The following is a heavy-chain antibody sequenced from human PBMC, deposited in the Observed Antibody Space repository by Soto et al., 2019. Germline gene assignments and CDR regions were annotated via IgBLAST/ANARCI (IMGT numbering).Heavy chain of an antibody. Sequence: QVQLVQSGAEEKKPGASVKVSCKASGYTFTSYAMHWVRQAPGQRLEWMGWINAGNGNTKYSQKFQGRVTITRDTXXGXAXXELSSLRSEDTAVYYCARETYYYDSSGRRSYYFDYWGQGTLVTVSS. CDR1: GYTFTSYA. CDR2: INAGNGNT. J-gene: IGHJ4*02. CDR3: ARETYYYDSSGRRSYYFDY. V-gene: IGHV1-3*05. D-gene: IGHD3-22*01.